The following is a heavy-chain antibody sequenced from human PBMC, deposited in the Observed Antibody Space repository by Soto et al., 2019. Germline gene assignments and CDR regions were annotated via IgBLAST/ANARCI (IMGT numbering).Heavy chain of an antibody. J-gene: IGHJ3*02. CDR1: GGSVSSGSYY. CDR2: IYYSGST. V-gene: IGHV4-61*01. CDR3: ARDGGPTNYYDPSKGSSFDI. Sequence: SETLSLTCTVSGGSVSSGSYYWSWIRQPPGKGLEWIGYIYYSGSTNYNPSLKSRVTISVDTSKNQFSLKLSSVTAADTAVYYCARDGGPTNYYDPSKGSSFDIWGQGTTVTVSS. D-gene: IGHD3-22*01.